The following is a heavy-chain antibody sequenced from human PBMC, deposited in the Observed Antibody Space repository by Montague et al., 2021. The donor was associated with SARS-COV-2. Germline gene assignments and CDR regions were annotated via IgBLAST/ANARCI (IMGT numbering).Heavy chain of an antibody. J-gene: IGHJ4*02. Sequence: SETLSLTCTVPGDSIKNYFWSWIRQPPGKGLEWIGYIYYYGNTHYNSSLKSRATISIDTSRNLFSLQLRSVTTADTAVYFCAKEFGSGSTNPTYWGQGVLVTVSS. CDR3: AKEFGSGSTNPTY. D-gene: IGHD3-10*01. CDR1: GDSIKNYF. V-gene: IGHV4-59*01. CDR2: IYYYGNT.